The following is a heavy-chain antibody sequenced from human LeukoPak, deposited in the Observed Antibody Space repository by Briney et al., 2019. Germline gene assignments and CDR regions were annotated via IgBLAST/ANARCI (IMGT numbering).Heavy chain of an antibody. CDR3: ARDLIVVVPAAHYYYYGMDV. CDR2: ITNDGSST. CDR1: GLTFSSHW. V-gene: IGHV3-74*01. Sequence: GGSLRLSCAASGLTFSSHWMHWVRQAPGKGLVWVSRITNDGSSTTYADSVKGRFTISRDNSKNMLYLQMNSLRAEDTAVYYCARDLIVVVPAAHYYYYGMDVWGQGTTVTVSS. D-gene: IGHD2-2*01. J-gene: IGHJ6*02.